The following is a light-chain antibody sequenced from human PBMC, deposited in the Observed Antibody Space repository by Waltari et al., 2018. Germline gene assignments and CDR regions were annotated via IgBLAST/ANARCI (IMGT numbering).Light chain of an antibody. J-gene: IGKJ1*01. CDR3: QEYVNLPAT. Sequence: DIVLTQSPGTLSLSPGDRATLSCRARPGVRRSLTWYQQKPGQTPRLLIYDTSTTATGIPDMFSGSGSGTDFSLTISILEPEDFAVYYCQEYVNLPATFGQGTKVEIK. V-gene: IGKV3-20*01. CDR2: DTS. CDR1: PGVRRS.